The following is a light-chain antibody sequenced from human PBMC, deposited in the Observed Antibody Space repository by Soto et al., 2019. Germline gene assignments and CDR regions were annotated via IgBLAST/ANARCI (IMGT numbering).Light chain of an antibody. CDR1: QSVSSN. V-gene: IGKV3-15*01. Sequence: EIVMTQSPATLSVSPGDRATLSCRASQSVSSNLAWYQQKPGQAPRLLIYGASTRATGIPARFSGSGSGTEFTLTISSLQSEDFSGYYCQQYNNWPPITFGQGTRLEIK. J-gene: IGKJ5*01. CDR3: QQYNNWPPIT. CDR2: GAS.